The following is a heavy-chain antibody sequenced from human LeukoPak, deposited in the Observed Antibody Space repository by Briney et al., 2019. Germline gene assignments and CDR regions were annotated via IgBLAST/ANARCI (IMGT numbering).Heavy chain of an antibody. CDR2: IYYGGST. V-gene: IGHV4-59*01. CDR1: GGSISSYY. D-gene: IGHD5-12*01. CDR3: ARTRGVATIGRENYYYYMDV. J-gene: IGHJ6*03. Sequence: PSETLSLTCTVSGGSISSYYWSWIRQPPGKGLEWIGYIYYGGSTNYNPSLKSRVTISVDTSKNQFSLKLSSVTAADTAVYYCARTRGVATIGRENYYYYMDVWGKGTTVTISS.